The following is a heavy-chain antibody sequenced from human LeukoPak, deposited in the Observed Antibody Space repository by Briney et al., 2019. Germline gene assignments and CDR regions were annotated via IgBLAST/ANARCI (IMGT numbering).Heavy chain of an antibody. Sequence: SETLSLTCAVSGYSISSGYYWGWIRKPPGKGLEWIGSIHHSGRTYSNPSLKSRVTISVDTSENQFSLKLSSVTAADTAVYYCARLVCNGSGIYHYFDYWGRGTLVTVSS. CDR3: ARLVCNGSGIYHYFDY. CDR1: GYSISSGYY. V-gene: IGHV4-38-2*01. J-gene: IGHJ4*02. D-gene: IGHD3-10*01. CDR2: IHHSGRT.